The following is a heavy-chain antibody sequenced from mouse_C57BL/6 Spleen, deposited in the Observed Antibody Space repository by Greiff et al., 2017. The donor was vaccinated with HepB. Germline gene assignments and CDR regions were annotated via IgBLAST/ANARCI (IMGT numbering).Heavy chain of an antibody. CDR1: GYAFSSSW. J-gene: IGHJ2*01. D-gene: IGHD2-3*01. Sequence: QVQLQQSGPELVKPGASVKISCKASGYAFSSSWMNWVKQRPGKGLEWIGRIYPGDGDTNYNGKFKGKATLTADKSSSAAYMQLSSLTSEDSAVYFCAREGPLYDGYWHFDYWGQGTTLTVSS. V-gene: IGHV1-82*01. CDR3: AREGPLYDGYWHFDY. CDR2: IYPGDGDT.